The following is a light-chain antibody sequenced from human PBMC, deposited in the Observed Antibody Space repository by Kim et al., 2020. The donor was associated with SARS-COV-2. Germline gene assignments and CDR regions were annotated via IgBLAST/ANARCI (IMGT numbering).Light chain of an antibody. CDR3: NARGSSGVI. V-gene: IGLV3-19*01. CDR1: RLRCDY. CDR2: GKN. Sequence: SVALGQTVRSTCDRVRLRCDYANWYQQEPGQAPVLVICGKNPPPSGVRDRFSGSRSGNTASLTVTGAQAEDDADCYCNARGSSGVIFGGGTQLTVL. J-gene: IGLJ2*01.